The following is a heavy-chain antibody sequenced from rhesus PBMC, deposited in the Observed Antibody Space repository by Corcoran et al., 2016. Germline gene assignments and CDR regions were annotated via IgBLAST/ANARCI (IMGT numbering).Heavy chain of an antibody. CDR2: IYGSSGST. Sequence: QVQLQESGPGVVKPSETLSLTCAVSGGSISSGYDWSWIRQLPGKGLEGMGYIYGSSGSTNYNPSLKNRVTISKDASKNQFSLKLSSVTAADTAVYYCARVALRYGSGYYIGYNWIDVWGQGLRVTVSS. J-gene: IGHJ3*01. D-gene: IGHD3-28*01. CDR3: ARVALRYGSGYYIGYNWIDV. CDR1: GGSISSGYD. V-gene: IGHV4-76*01.